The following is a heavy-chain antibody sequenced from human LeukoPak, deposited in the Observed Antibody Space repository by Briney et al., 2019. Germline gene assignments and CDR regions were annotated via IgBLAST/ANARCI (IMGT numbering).Heavy chain of an antibody. J-gene: IGHJ3*02. V-gene: IGHV1-2*02. Sequence: ASMKVSCKASGYTFTGNYIHWVRQAPGQGLEWMGWINPNSGGTQYAQKFQGTVTLTSDTSITTAYLDLASLTSDDTAVYYCARLLAGGNAFDIWGQGTMLAVSS. D-gene: IGHD3-16*01. CDR1: GYTFTGNY. CDR2: INPNSGGT. CDR3: ARLLAGGNAFDI.